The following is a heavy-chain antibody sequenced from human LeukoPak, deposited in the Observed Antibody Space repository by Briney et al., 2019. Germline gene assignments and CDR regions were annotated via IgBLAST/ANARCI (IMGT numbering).Heavy chain of an antibody. CDR2: IIPIFGTA. D-gene: IGHD2-2*01. CDR1: GGTFSSDA. Sequence: SVKISCKASGGTFSSDAISCVRQAPGQGLEWMGWIIPIFGTANYAQKFQGRVTITADESTSTAYMELSSLRSEDTAVYYCAIPGGGCSSTSCPDDYWGQGTLVTDSS. J-gene: IGHJ4*02. V-gene: IGHV1-69*01. CDR3: AIPGGGCSSTSCPDDY.